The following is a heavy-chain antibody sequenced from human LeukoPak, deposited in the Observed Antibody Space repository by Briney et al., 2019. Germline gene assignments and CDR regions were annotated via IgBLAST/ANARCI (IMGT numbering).Heavy chain of an antibody. CDR2: IIPIFGIA. V-gene: IGHV1-69*04. D-gene: IGHD1-26*01. CDR1: GGTFSSYA. J-gene: IGHJ4*02. Sequence: SVKVSCKASGGTFSSYAISWVRQAPGQGLEWMGRIIPIFGIANYAQKFQGRVTITADKSTSTAYMELSSLRSEDTAVYYCARGGSYYSDYFDYWGQGTLVTVSS. CDR3: ARGGSYYSDYFDY.